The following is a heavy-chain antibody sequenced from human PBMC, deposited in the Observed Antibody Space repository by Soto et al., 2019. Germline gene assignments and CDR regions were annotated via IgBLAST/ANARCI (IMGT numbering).Heavy chain of an antibody. Sequence: QVQLVQSGAEVKKPGSSVKVSCKASGGTFSSFAISWARQAPGQGLEWMGGIIPIFGTTNYAQKFQGRVTITADESTSTAYMEVTTLRSEDTAVYYCARDRDHTYDYWGQGTLVTVSS. J-gene: IGHJ4*02. CDR3: ARDRDHTYDY. CDR1: GGTFSSFA. CDR2: IIPIFGTT. V-gene: IGHV1-69*01.